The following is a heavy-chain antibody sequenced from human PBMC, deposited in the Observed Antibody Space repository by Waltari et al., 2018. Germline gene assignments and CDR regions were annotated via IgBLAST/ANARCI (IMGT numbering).Heavy chain of an antibody. CDR3: ARDYDFWSGYYTGISAFDI. V-gene: IGHV3-23*01. CDR2: ISGSGGST. Sequence: EVQLLESGGGLVQPGGSLRLSCAASGFTFSSYAMSWVRQAPGKGLEWGAAISGSGGSTYYADAVKGRFTISRDNSKNTLYLQMNSLRAEDTAVYYCARDYDFWSGYYTGISAFDIWGQGTMVTVSS. J-gene: IGHJ3*02. D-gene: IGHD3-3*01. CDR1: GFTFSSYA.